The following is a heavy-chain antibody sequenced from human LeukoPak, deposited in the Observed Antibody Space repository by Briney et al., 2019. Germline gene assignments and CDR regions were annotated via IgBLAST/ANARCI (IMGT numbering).Heavy chain of an antibody. J-gene: IGHJ5*02. V-gene: IGHV1-2*02. CDR1: GYIFAGYY. CDR3: ARDFGSWYNWFDP. D-gene: IGHD3-10*01. Sequence: ASVKVSCKASGYIFAGYYIHWVRQAPGQGLEWMGWLNPKNGVTKYAQKFQGRVTMTGDTSIGAAYMELSSLRSEDTAVYYCARDFGSWYNWFDPWGQGTLVTVSS. CDR2: LNPKNGVT.